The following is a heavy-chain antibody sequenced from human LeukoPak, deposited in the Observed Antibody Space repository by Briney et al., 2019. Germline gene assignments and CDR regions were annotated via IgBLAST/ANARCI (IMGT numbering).Heavy chain of an antibody. D-gene: IGHD2-8*01. CDR1: GYSISSGYY. V-gene: IGHV4-38-2*01. J-gene: IGHJ4*02. CDR2: IYHSGST. CDR3: ASLYGTLVYY. Sequence: SETLSLTCAVSGYSISSGYYWGWIRQPPGKGLEWIESIYHSGSTYYNPSLKSRVTISVDTSKNQFSLKLSSVTAADTAVYYCASLYGTLVYYWGQGTLVTVSS.